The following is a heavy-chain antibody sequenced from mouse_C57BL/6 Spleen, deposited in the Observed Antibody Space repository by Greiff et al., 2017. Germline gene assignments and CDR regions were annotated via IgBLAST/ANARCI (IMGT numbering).Heavy chain of an antibody. J-gene: IGHJ2*01. V-gene: IGHV1-80*01. CDR1: GYAFSSYW. D-gene: IGHD2-12*01. CDR3: ARARVYDVLLCDD. CDR2: IYPGDGDT. Sequence: QVQLQQSGAELVKPGASVKISCKASGYAFSSYWMNWVKQRPGKGLEWIGQIYPGDGDTNYNGKFKGKATLTADKSSSTAYMQLSSLTSEDSAVYFCARARVYDVLLCDDWGQGTTLTVSS.